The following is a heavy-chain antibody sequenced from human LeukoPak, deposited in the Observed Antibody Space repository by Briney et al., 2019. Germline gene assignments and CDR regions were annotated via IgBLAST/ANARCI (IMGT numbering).Heavy chain of an antibody. D-gene: IGHD3-10*01. CDR1: RGSFSGYY. J-gene: IGHJ4*02. V-gene: IGHV4-34*01. Sequence: SETLSLTCAVYRGSFSGYYWSSIRQPPGKGREWIGEINHSGSTNYNPSLKSRVTISVDTSKNQFSLKLSSVTDADTAVYYCARAKSTGPTYYYGSGSYSRGYFDYWGQGTLVTVSS. CDR2: INHSGST. CDR3: ARAKSTGPTYYYGSGSYSRGYFDY.